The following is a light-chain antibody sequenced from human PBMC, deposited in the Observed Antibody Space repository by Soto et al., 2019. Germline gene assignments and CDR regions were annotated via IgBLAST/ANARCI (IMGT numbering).Light chain of an antibody. CDR1: QTVGSN. CDR2: GAS. J-gene: IGKJ1*01. CDR3: QQYNNWPRT. V-gene: IGKV3-15*01. Sequence: EIVMTQSPATLSASPGERATLSCRASQTVGSNLAWYQQKPGQVPRLLIYGASTRATGIPARFSGSGSGTEFTLTISSLQSEDFAVYYCQQYNNWPRTFGQGTEVEIK.